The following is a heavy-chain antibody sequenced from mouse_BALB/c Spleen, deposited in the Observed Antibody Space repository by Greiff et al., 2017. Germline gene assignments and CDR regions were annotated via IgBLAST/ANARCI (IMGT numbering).Heavy chain of an antibody. CDR3: ARGMGFAY. J-gene: IGHJ3*01. CDR1: GFSLTSYG. D-gene: IGHD2-3*01. V-gene: IGHV2-9*02. CDR2: IWAGGST. Sequence: VKVVESGPGLVAPSQSLSITCTVSGFSLTSYGVHWVRQPPGKGLEWLGVIWAGGSTNYNSALMSRLSISKDNSKSQVFLKMNSLQTDDTAMYYCARGMGFAYWGQGTLVTVSA.